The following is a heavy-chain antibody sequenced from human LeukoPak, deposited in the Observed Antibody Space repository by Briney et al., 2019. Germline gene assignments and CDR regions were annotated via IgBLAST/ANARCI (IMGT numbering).Heavy chain of an antibody. D-gene: IGHD5-12*01. CDR1: GEYIINGHW. J-gene: IGHJ4*02. CDR3: ARDMGYSWKN. V-gene: IGHV4-4*02. CDR2: IYYSGST. Sequence: PSETLSLTCAVSGEYIINGHWWSWVRQPPGKGLEWIGSIYYSGSTYYNPSLKSRVTISVDTSKNQFSLKLSSVTAADTAVYYCARDMGYSWKNWGQGTLVTVSS.